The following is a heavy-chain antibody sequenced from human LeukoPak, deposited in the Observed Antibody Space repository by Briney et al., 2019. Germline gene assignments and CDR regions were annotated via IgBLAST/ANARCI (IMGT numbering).Heavy chain of an antibody. CDR1: GGSISSYY. J-gene: IGHJ4*02. V-gene: IGHV4-59*01. D-gene: IGHD3-22*01. Sequence: SETLSLTCTVSGGSISSYYWSWLRQPPGKGLEWIGYIYYSGSTNYNPSLTSRITISVDTSKNQFSLKLSSVTAADTAVYYCAREGGENYYDSSGHFDYWGQGTLVTVSS. CDR3: AREGGENYYDSSGHFDY. CDR2: IYYSGST.